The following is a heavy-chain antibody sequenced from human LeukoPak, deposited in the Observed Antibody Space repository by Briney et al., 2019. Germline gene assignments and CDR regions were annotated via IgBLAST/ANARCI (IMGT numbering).Heavy chain of an antibody. CDR1: GFTFSSYA. D-gene: IGHD2-21*02. J-gene: IGHJ4*02. CDR3: ARDRGHCGGDCYSDFDY. V-gene: IGHV3-23*01. Sequence: GGSLRLSCAASGFTFSSYAMSWVRQAPGKGLEWVSAISGSGGSTYYADSVKGRFTISRDNSKNTLYLQMNSLRAEDTAVYYCARDRGHCGGDCYSDFDYWGQGTLVTVSS. CDR2: ISGSGGST.